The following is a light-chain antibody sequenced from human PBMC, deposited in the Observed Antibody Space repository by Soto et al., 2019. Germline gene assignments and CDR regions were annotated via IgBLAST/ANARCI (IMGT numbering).Light chain of an antibody. J-gene: IGKJ2*01. Sequence: DIQMTQSPSSLSASVGDRVTISCRPSQTIANYLNWYQHKPGNAPKLLIYAASSLQTGVPARFSGSGSGTDFTLTINSLQPEDLATYYCHQSHSSPYTFGQGTRRESK. V-gene: IGKV1-39*01. CDR2: AAS. CDR1: QTIANY. CDR3: HQSHSSPYT.